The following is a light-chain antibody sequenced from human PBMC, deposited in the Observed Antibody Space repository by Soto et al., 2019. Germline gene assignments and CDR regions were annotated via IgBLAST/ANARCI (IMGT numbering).Light chain of an antibody. J-gene: IGKJ2*01. CDR2: ATS. Sequence: EIVLTQSPGTLSLSPGDTATLSCRASQTITRTFLTWYQQKPGQAPRLLIYATSSRATGIPERFSGSGSGTDFTLTISRLEPEDSAVYYCQQSDSPYSFAQGTKLEI. CDR3: QQSDSPYS. V-gene: IGKV3-20*01. CDR1: QTITRTF.